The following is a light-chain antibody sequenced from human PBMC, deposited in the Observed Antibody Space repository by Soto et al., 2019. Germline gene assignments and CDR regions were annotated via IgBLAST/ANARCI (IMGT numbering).Light chain of an antibody. V-gene: IGLV2-14*01. Sequence: QAVVTQPASVSGSPGQSITISCTGTSSDVGAYNFVSWYQHHPGKAPKLIISEVSNRPSGASNRFSGSKSGNTASLTISGLQAEDEADYYCSSHAGSRAFYVFGTGTKVTVL. J-gene: IGLJ1*01. CDR2: EVS. CDR3: SSHAGSRAFYV. CDR1: SSDVGAYNF.